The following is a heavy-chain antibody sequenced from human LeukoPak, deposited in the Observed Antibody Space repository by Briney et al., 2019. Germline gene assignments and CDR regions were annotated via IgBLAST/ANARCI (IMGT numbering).Heavy chain of an antibody. V-gene: IGHV3-21*01. CDR3: VRQAAAGRLYYYYMDV. CDR1: GFTFSSYA. D-gene: IGHD6-13*01. Sequence: GGSLRLSCAASGFTFSSYAMSWVRQAPGKGLEWVSSISSSSSYIYYADSVKGRFTISRDNAKNSLYLQMNSLRAEDTAVYYCVRQAAAGRLYYYYMDVWGKGTTVTVSS. CDR2: ISSSSSYI. J-gene: IGHJ6*03.